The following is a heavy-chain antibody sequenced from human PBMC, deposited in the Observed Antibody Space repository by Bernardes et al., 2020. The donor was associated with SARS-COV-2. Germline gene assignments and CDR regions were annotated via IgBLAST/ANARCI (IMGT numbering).Heavy chain of an antibody. D-gene: IGHD6-13*01. CDR2: ISAYNGNT. CDR3: ARDWSPDSSSWYLRHYYYGMDV. V-gene: IGHV1-18*01. J-gene: IGHJ6*02. CDR1: GYTFTSYG. Sequence: ASVKVSCKASGYTFTSYGISWVRQAPGQGLEWMGWISAYNGNTNYAQKLQGRVTMTTDTSTSTAYMELRSLRSDDTAVYYCARDWSPDSSSWYLRHYYYGMDVWGQGTTVTVSS.